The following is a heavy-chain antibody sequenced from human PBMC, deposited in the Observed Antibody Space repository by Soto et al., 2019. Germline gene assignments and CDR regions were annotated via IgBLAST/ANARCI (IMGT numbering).Heavy chain of an antibody. CDR3: ARVGYAVTTRGVFDF. V-gene: IGHV3-53*01. Sequence: PGGSLRLSCAASGVTRSSNDMRWVPPAPGKGLEWVSVIYSGGSTYYADSVKGRFTISRDNSKNTLYLQMNSLRAEDTAVYYCARVGYAVTTRGVFDFRGQGSTVIVSS. D-gene: IGHD4-17*01. J-gene: IGHJ3*01. CDR2: IYSGGST. CDR1: GVTRSSND.